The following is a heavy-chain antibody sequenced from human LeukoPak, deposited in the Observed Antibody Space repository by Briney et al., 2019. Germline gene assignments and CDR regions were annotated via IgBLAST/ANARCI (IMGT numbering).Heavy chain of an antibody. D-gene: IGHD6-6*01. V-gene: IGHV3-74*01. CDR1: GFAFSSYW. CDR3: ARDIEQLVLDY. CDR2: INTDGSST. Sequence: GGSLRLSCAASGFAFSSYWMHWVRQAPGKGLVWVSRINTDGSSTSYADSVKGRFTISRDNAKNTLYLQMNSLRAEDTAVYYCARDIEQLVLDYWGQGTLVTVSS. J-gene: IGHJ4*02.